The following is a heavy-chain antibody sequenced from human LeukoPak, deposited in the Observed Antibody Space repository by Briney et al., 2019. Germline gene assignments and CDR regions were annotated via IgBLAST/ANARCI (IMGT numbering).Heavy chain of an antibody. D-gene: IGHD6-13*01. CDR2: ISGNGDST. CDR1: GFTFRSYA. V-gene: IGHV3-64D*06. CDR3: VKGGIAAADSYFDY. Sequence: GGSLRLSCSASGFTFRSYAMHWVRQAPGKRLEYVSAISGNGDSTYYADSVKGTFTISRDNSKNTLYLQMSSLRAEDTAVYYCVKGGIAAADSYFDYWGQGTLVTVSS. J-gene: IGHJ4*02.